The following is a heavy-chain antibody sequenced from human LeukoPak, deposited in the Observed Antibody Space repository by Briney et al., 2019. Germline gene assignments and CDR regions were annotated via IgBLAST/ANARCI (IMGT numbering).Heavy chain of an antibody. CDR1: GFTFSDYY. Sequence: GGSLRLSCAASGFTFSDYYMSWIRQAPGKGLEWVSYISSSSSTIYYADSVKGRFTISRDNAKNSLYLQMNSLRAEDTAVYYCARDSALETYYDFWSGYYGSRYFDYWGREPWSPSPQ. CDR3: ARDSALETYYDFWSGYYGSRYFDY. J-gene: IGHJ4*02. CDR2: ISSSSSTI. D-gene: IGHD3-3*01. V-gene: IGHV3-11*04.